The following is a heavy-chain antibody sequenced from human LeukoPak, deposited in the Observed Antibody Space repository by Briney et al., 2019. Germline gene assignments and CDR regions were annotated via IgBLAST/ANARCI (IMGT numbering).Heavy chain of an antibody. D-gene: IGHD3-10*01. V-gene: IGHV1-2*02. CDR2: INPNSGGT. Sequence: AASVKVSCKASGYTFTGHYMHWVRQAPGQGLEWMGWINPNSGGTNYAQKFQGRVTMTRDTSISTAYMELRSLRSDDTAVYYCARYYYGSGSYYYFDYWGQGTLVTVSS. CDR3: ARYYYGSGSYYYFDY. CDR1: GYTFTGHY. J-gene: IGHJ4*02.